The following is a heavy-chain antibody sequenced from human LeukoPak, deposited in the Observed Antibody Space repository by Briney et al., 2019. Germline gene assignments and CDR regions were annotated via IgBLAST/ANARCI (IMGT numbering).Heavy chain of an antibody. CDR1: GFTFSSYG. CDR3: AKEGLQLWLTY. CDR2: ISYDGSNK. J-gene: IGHJ4*02. Sequence: GGSLRLSCAVSGFTFSSYGMHWVRQAPGTGMEWVAVISYDGSNKYYADSVKGRFTISRDNSKNTLYLQMNSLRAEDTAVYYCAKEGLQLWLTYWGQGTLVTVSS. D-gene: IGHD5-18*01. V-gene: IGHV3-30*18.